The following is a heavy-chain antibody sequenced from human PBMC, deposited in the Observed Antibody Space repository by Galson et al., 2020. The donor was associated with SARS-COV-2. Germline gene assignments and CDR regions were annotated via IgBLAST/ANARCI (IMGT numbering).Heavy chain of an antibody. CDR1: GYTFTDYY. CDR3: ATLTGDDSDYVAY. Sequence: ASVKVSCKASGYTFTDYYVDWVRQAPGQGLEWMGRINPKSGGANYAQRFQGRVTMTRDTSITTAYMELRRLRSDDTAVYYCATLTGDDSDYVAYWGQGALVTVS. D-gene: IGHD7-27*01. CDR2: INPKSGGA. J-gene: IGHJ4*02. V-gene: IGHV1-2*06.